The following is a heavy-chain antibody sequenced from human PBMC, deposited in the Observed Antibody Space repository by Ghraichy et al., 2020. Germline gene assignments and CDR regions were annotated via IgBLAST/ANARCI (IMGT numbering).Heavy chain of an antibody. CDR3: AREGDGYNVGNYGMDV. Sequence: GESLNIFCAASGFTFSSYDMHWVRQATGKGLEWVSAIGTAGDTYYPGSVKGRFTISRENAKNSLYLQMNSLRAGDTAVYYCAREGDGYNVGNYGMDVWGQGTTVTVSS. CDR2: IGTAGDT. V-gene: IGHV3-13*01. D-gene: IGHD5-24*01. J-gene: IGHJ6*02. CDR1: GFTFSSYD.